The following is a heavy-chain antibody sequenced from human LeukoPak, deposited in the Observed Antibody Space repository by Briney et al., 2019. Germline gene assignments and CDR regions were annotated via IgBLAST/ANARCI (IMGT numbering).Heavy chain of an antibody. V-gene: IGHV3-23*01. CDR3: AKDWAITIFGVVIPTAFDY. J-gene: IGHJ4*02. D-gene: IGHD3-3*01. Sequence: PGGSLRLSCAASGFTFNHYAMSWVRPAPGKGLDWISAITDSGGDTYYADSVEGRFTISRDNSKNTLDLQMSRLRAEDTAVYYCAKDWAITIFGVVIPTAFDYWGQGTLVTVSS. CDR2: ITDSGGDT. CDR1: GFTFNHYA.